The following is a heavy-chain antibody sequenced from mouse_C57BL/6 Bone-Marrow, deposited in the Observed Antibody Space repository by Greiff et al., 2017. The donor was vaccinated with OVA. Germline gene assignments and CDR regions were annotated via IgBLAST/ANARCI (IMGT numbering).Heavy chain of an antibody. CDR3: ARDSYGNWFAY. V-gene: IGHV7-1*01. CDR1: GFTFSDFY. D-gene: IGHD2-10*02. J-gene: IGHJ3*01. CDR2: SRNKANDYTT. Sequence: EVKLMESGGGLVQSGRSLRLSCATSGFTFSDFYMEWVRQAPGKGLEWIAASRNKANDYTTEYSASVKGRFIVSRDTSQSILYRQMNALRAEDTAIYYCARDSYGNWFAYWGQGTLVTVSA.